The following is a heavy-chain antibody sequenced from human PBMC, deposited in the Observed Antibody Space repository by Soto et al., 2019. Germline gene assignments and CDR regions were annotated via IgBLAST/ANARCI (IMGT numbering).Heavy chain of an antibody. CDR3: ATHPPYGPLDH. CDR1: CGSIIRSSNH. V-gene: IGHV4-39*01. J-gene: IGHJ4*02. D-gene: IGHD4-17*01. Sequence: PSETLSLTCTVSCGSIIRSSNHWGWIRQPPGKGLEWIGNIYYSENTYYNPSLKSRVTISVDTSKNQFSLRLTSVTAADTAVYYCATHPPYGPLDHWGQGTLVTVSS. CDR2: IYYSENT.